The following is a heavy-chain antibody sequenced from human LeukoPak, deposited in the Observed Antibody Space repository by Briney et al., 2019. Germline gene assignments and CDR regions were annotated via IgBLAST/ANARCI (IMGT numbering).Heavy chain of an antibody. CDR3: ARGEDFAGYCSSTSCFYYFDY. D-gene: IGHD2-2*01. J-gene: IGHJ4*02. V-gene: IGHV4-39*07. Sequence: SETLSLTCTVSGGSISSSSYYWGWIRQPPGKGLEWIGSIYYSGSTYYNPSLKSRVTISVDTSKNQFSLKLSSVTAADTAVHYCARGEDFAGYCSSTSCFYYFDYWGQGTLVTVSS. CDR2: IYYSGST. CDR1: GGSISSSSYY.